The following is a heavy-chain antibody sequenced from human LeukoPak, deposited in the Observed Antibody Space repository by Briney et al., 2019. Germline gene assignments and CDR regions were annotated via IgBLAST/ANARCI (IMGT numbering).Heavy chain of an antibody. V-gene: IGHV3-23*01. CDR3: AKDLGAGGGSVFDY. D-gene: IGHD3-10*01. J-gene: IGHJ4*02. CDR2: ISGSGDNT. Sequence: GGSLRLSCAASGFTFSSYAMSWVRQAPGKGLEWVSAISGSGDNTYYAGSVKGRFTISRDNSKNTLYLQMNSLRAEDTAVYYCAKDLGAGGGSVFDYWGQGTLVTVSS. CDR1: GFTFSSYA.